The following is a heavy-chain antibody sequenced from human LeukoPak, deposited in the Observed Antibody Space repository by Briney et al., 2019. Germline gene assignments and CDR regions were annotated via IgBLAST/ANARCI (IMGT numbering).Heavy chain of an antibody. J-gene: IGHJ5*02. D-gene: IGHD3-10*01. V-gene: IGHV3-33*06. Sequence: GGSLRLSCAASGFTFSSYSMNWVRQAPGKGLEWVAVIWYDGSNKYYADSVKGRFTISRDNSKNTLYLQMNSLRAEDTAVYYCAKAGATMVRGPPQKNNWFDPWGQGTLVTVSS. CDR2: IWYDGSNK. CDR1: GFTFSSYS. CDR3: AKAGATMVRGPPQKNNWFDP.